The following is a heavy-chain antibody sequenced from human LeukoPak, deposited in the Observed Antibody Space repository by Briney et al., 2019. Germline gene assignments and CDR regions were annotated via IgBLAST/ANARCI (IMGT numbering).Heavy chain of an antibody. CDR3: ARGYYYGSGSYSY. V-gene: IGHV4-34*01. CDR1: AGSFSGYY. CDR2: INHSGST. Sequence: KPSETLSLTCAVYAGSFSGYYWSWIRQPPGKGLEWIGEINHSGSTNYKPSLKSRVTISVDTSKNQFSLKLSSVTAADTAVYYCARGYYYGSGSYSYWGQGTLVTVSS. J-gene: IGHJ4*02. D-gene: IGHD3-10*01.